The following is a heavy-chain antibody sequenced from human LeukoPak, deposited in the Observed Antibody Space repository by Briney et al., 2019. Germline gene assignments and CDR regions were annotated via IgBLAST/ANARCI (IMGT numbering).Heavy chain of an antibody. V-gene: IGHV4-34*01. CDR3: ARAGSMRWLR. J-gene: IGHJ4*02. CDR1: GGSFSGYY. D-gene: IGHD5-24*01. Sequence: SETLSLTCAVYGGSFSGYYWSWIRQPPGKGLEWIGEINHSGSTNYNPSLKSRVTISVETSKNQFSLKLSSVTAADTAVYYCARAGSMRWLRWGQGTLVTVSS. CDR2: INHSGST.